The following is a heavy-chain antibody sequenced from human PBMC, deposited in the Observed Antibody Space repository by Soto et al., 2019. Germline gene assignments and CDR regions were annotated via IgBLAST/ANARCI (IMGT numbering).Heavy chain of an antibody. CDR2: ISGSGGST. Sequence: GGSLRLSCAASGFTFSSYAMSWVRQAPGKGLEWVSAISGSGGSTYYADSVKGRFTISRDNSKNTLYLQMNSLRAEDTAVYYCAKGDYDSSGYPLNYFDYWGQGTLVTVSS. J-gene: IGHJ4*02. D-gene: IGHD3-22*01. CDR3: AKGDYDSSGYPLNYFDY. CDR1: GFTFSSYA. V-gene: IGHV3-23*01.